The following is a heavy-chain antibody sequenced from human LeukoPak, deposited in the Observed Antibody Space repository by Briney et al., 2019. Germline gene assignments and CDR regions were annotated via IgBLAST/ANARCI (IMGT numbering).Heavy chain of an antibody. J-gene: IGHJ4*02. CDR1: GFTFSSYW. V-gene: IGHV3-74*01. CDR2: ISSGDGTNI. CDR3: VKGGRNIVVVTAIRFYFDY. Sequence: GGSLRLSCAASGFTFSSYWMHWVRQAPGKGPVWISHISSGDGTNIGYADSVKGRFTISRDNAKNTMYLQMNSLRAEDTAMYYCVKGGRNIVVVTAIRFYFDYWGQGTLVTVSS. D-gene: IGHD2-21*02.